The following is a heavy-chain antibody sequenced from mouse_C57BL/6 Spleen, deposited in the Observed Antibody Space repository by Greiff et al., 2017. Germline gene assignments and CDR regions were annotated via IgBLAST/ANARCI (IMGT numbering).Heavy chain of an antibody. Sequence: EVKLVESGGGLVKPGGSLKLSCAASGFTFSSYAMSWVRQTPEKRLEWVATISDGGSYTYYPDNVKGRFTISRDNAKNNLSHQMSHLKSEYTAIYYCARTYYGSSYFDYGGQGTTLTVSS. CDR2: ISDGGSYT. J-gene: IGHJ2*01. D-gene: IGHD1-1*01. CDR1: GFTFSSYA. V-gene: IGHV5-4*03. CDR3: ARTYYGSSYFDY.